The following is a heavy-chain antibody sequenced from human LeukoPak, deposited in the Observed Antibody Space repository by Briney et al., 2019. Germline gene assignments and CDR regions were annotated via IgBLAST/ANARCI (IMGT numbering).Heavy chain of an antibody. V-gene: IGHV4-61*02. CDR2: IYTSGST. CDR1: GGSISSGGYY. Sequence: SETLSLTCTVSGGSISSGGYYWSWIRQPAGKGLEWIGRIYTSGSTNYNPSLKGRVTISVDTSKNQFSLKLSSVTAADTAVYYCARETYYDFWSGYWFDYWGQGTLVTVSS. J-gene: IGHJ4*02. D-gene: IGHD3-3*01. CDR3: ARETYYDFWSGYWFDY.